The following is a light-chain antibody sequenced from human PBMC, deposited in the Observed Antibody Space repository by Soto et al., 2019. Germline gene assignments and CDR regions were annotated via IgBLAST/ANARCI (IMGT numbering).Light chain of an antibody. CDR1: QDIRTD. V-gene: IGKV1-6*01. J-gene: IGKJ1*01. CDR3: LQDFNYPWT. Sequence: IQMTQSPSSLSASVGDRVTITCRASQDIRTDLGWYQQKPGKAPKLLIYSASSLQSGVPSRFTGTASGTDFTLTISSLQPEDFATYYCLQDFNYPWTFGQGTKVDIK. CDR2: SAS.